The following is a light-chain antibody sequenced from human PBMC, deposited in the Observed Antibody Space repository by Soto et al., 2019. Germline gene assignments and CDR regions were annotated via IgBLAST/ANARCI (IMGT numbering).Light chain of an antibody. J-gene: IGLJ2*01. CDR2: RDS. CDR1: NIGSKN. Sequence: ELTQPLSVSVALGQTARITCGGNNIGSKNVHWYQQKPGQAPVLVIYRDSNRPSGIPERFSGSNSGNTATLTISRAQGGDEADYYCQVWDSSTVVFGGGTKLTVL. CDR3: QVWDSSTVV. V-gene: IGLV3-9*01.